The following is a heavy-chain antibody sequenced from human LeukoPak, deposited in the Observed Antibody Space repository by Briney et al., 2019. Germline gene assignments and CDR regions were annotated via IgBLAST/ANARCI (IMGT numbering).Heavy chain of an antibody. CDR3: ARQRAGGTWAFDY. D-gene: IGHD1-26*01. Sequence: SETLSLTCTVSRGSISSRRDYWWAWIRQPPGQGLEWIGSVYHSGSTYSNPSLKSRLTISVDTSKDQFSLNLTSVTAADTAVYYCARQRAGGTWAFDYWGQGTLVTVSS. CDR2: VYHSGST. J-gene: IGHJ4*02. CDR1: RGSISSRRDY. V-gene: IGHV4-39*01.